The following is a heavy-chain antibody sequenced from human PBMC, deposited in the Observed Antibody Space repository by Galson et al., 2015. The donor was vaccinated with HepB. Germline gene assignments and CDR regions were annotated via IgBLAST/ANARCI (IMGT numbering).Heavy chain of an antibody. Sequence: SCKASGYTFTSYSVFWVRQAPGQGLEWMGWINTNTGNPTYAQGFTGRFVVSLDTSVSTAYLQISSLKAEDTAVYYCARVVAVVGFDPWGQGTLVTVSS. V-gene: IGHV7-4-1*02. CDR2: INTNTGNP. J-gene: IGHJ5*02. CDR3: ARVVAVVGFDP. D-gene: IGHD6-19*01. CDR1: GYTFTSYS.